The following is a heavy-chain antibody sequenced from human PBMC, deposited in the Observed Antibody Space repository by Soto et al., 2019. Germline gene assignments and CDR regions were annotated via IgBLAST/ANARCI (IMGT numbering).Heavy chain of an antibody. J-gene: IGHJ6*02. CDR2: IYSGGST. CDR3: ARDTIFGVVYGMDV. V-gene: IGHV3-53*01. Sequence: EVQLVESGGGLIQPGGSLRLSCAASGFTVSSHYMSWVRQAPGKGLEWVSVIYSGGSTYYADSVKGRFTISRDNSKNTLYLQMNSLRAEDTAVYYCARDTIFGVVYGMDVWGQGTTVTVSS. CDR1: GFTVSSHY. D-gene: IGHD3-3*01.